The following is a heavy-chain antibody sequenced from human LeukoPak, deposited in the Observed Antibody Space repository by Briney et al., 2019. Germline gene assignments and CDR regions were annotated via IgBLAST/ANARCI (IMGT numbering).Heavy chain of an antibody. V-gene: IGHV3-30*04. CDR3: ARDWGDYRDYVGNY. Sequence: GGSLRLSCAASGFPANTYAFHRVRQAPGKGLEWVAVISYDGRNKNYAESVKGRFTISRDNSNNTLYLQMDSLRVEDTAVYYRARDWGDYRDYVGNYWGQGTRVTVSS. D-gene: IGHD4-17*01. J-gene: IGHJ4*02. CDR2: ISYDGRNK. CDR1: GFPANTYA.